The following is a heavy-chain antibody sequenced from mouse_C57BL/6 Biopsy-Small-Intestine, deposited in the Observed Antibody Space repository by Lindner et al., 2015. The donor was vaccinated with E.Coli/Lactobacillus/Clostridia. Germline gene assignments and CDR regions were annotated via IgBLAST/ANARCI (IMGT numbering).Heavy chain of an antibody. CDR2: IDPYSGAT. Sequence: VQLQESGPELVKPGASVKMSCKASGYSFTGYNMHWVKQSHGKSLEWIGYIDPYSGATTYNQKFKGKATLTVDKSSSTAYMQLNSLTSEDSAVYYCARGTFYFDYWGQGTTLTVSS. D-gene: IGHD3-3*01. CDR3: ARGTFYFDY. CDR1: GYSFTGYN. J-gene: IGHJ2*01. V-gene: IGHV1S135*01.